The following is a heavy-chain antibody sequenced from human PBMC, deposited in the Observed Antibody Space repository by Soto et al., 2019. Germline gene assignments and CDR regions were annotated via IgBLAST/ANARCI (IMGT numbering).Heavy chain of an antibody. Sequence: QVQLQESGPGLVEPSGTLSLTCAVSGASIGTNNWWSWVRQPPGKGLEWIGEVYHSGTTNCNPSLKSRVTISIDKSKNQFSLTLTSITAADTALYYCAVPGRGDFDYWSQGTLVTVSS. CDR3: AVPGRGDFDY. D-gene: IGHD5-12*01. CDR2: VYHSGTT. CDR1: GASIGTNNW. V-gene: IGHV4-4*02. J-gene: IGHJ4*02.